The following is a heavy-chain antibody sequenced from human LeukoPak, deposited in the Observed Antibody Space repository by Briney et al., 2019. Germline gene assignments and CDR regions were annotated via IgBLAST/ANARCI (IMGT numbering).Heavy chain of an antibody. CDR3: AGTHWSSTSCYGITMVRGVMSPNWFDP. CDR2: IYYSGST. D-gene: IGHD3-10*01. CDR1: GGSISSYY. V-gene: IGHV4-59*01. Sequence: SETLSLTCTVSGGSISSYYWSWIRQPPGKGLEWIGYIYYSGSTNYNPSLKSRVTISVATSKNQFSLKLSSVTAADTGVYYCAGTHWSSTSCYGITMVRGVMSPNWFDPWGQGTLVTVSS. J-gene: IGHJ5*02.